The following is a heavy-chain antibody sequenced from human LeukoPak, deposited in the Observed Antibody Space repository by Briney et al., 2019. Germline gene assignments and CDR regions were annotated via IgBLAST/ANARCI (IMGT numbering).Heavy chain of an antibody. CDR3: ARGPAFWELLFDY. D-gene: IGHD1-26*01. CDR1: GYTFTGYY. J-gene: IGHJ4*02. Sequence: ASVKVSGKASGYTFTGYYMHWVRQAPGQGLEWMGWINPNSGGTNYAQKFQGRVTMTRDTSISTAYMELSRLRSDDTAVYYCARGPAFWELLFDYWGQGTLVTVSS. V-gene: IGHV1-2*02. CDR2: INPNSGGT.